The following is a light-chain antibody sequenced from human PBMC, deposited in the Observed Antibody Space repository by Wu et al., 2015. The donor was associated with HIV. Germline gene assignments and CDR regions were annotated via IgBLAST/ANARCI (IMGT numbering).Light chain of an antibody. Sequence: EIVLTQSPGTLSLSPGERATLSCRASQSVSRSYLTWYQQKPGQAPRLLIYATSSRATGIPDRFSGSGSGTDFTLTISRLEPEDFAVYYCQQYDSSPYSFGQGTELEIK. CDR3: QQYDSSPYS. J-gene: IGKJ2*03. CDR1: QSVSRSY. CDR2: ATS. V-gene: IGKV3-20*01.